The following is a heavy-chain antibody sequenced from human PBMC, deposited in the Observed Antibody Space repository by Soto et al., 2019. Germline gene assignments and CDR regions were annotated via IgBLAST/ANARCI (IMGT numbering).Heavy chain of an antibody. V-gene: IGHV4-59*01. Sequence: SETLSLTCTVSCGSISSYYWSWIRQPPGKGLEWIGYIYYSGSTNYNPSLKSRVTISVDTSKNQFSLKLSSVTAADTAVYYCARDEGYYGPFDYWGQGTLVTVSS. J-gene: IGHJ4*02. D-gene: IGHD3-22*01. CDR3: ARDEGYYGPFDY. CDR1: CGSISSYY. CDR2: IYYSGST.